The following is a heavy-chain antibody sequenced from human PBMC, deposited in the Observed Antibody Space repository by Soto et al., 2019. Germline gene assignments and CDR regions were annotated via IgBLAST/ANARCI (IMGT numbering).Heavy chain of an antibody. D-gene: IGHD2-21*02. Sequence: SETLSLTCAVSGGSISSGGYSWSWIRQPPGKGLEWIGYIYHSGSTYYTPSLKSRVTISGDRSKNQFSLKLSSVTAADTAVYYCATRTYCGGDCYDAFDIWGQGTMVTVSS. CDR3: ATRTYCGGDCYDAFDI. J-gene: IGHJ3*02. V-gene: IGHV4-30-2*01. CDR1: GGSISSGGYS. CDR2: IYHSGST.